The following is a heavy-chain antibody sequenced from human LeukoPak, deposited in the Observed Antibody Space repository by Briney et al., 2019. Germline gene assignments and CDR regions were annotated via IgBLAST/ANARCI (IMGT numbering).Heavy chain of an antibody. CDR1: GGSISSGGYS. J-gene: IGHJ4*02. V-gene: IGHV4-31*03. Sequence: PSETLSLTCTVSGGSISSGGYSWSWIRQHPGKGLEWIGYIYYSGSTYYNPSLKSRVTISVDTSKNQFSLKLSSVTAADTAVYYCARGWYSSSWFFDYWGQGTLVTVSS. D-gene: IGHD6-13*01. CDR3: ARGWYSSSWFFDY. CDR2: IYYSGST.